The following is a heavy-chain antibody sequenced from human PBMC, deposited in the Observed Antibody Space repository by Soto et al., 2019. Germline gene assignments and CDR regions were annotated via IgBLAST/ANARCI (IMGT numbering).Heavy chain of an antibody. V-gene: IGHV1-8*01. D-gene: IGHD3-16*02. CDR1: GYTFTSYD. Sequence: GASVKVSCKASGYTFTSYDINWVRQATGQGLEWMGWMNPNSGNTGYAQKFQGRVTMTRNTSISTAYKELSSLRSEDTAVYYCARSKSGSHDYIWGSYRGDAFDIWGQGTMVTVSS. J-gene: IGHJ3*02. CDR3: ARSKSGSHDYIWGSYRGDAFDI. CDR2: MNPNSGNT.